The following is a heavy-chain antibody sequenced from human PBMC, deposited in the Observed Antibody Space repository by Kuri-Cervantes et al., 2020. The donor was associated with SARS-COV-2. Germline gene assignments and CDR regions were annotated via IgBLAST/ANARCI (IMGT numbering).Heavy chain of an antibody. CDR2: INSAGSST. D-gene: IGHD3-3*01. CDR3: ARDYDFWGGYGMDV. J-gene: IGHJ6*02. V-gene: IGHV3-74*01. CDR1: GFTFSRYW. Sequence: GESLKISCEASGFTFSRYWMHWVRQAPGKGLVWVSRINSAGSSTNYADSVKGRFTISRDNAKNTLYLQMNSLRAEDTAVYYCARDYDFWGGYGMDVWGQGTTVT.